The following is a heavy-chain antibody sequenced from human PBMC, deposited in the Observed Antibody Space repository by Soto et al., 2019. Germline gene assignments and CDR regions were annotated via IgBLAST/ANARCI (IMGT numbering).Heavy chain of an antibody. D-gene: IGHD7-27*01. CDR3: AHSLIPNWGSRGAFDY. CDR1: GFSLSTSGVG. CDR2: IYWDDDK. V-gene: IGHV2-5*02. Sequence: QITFKESGPTLVKPTQTLTLTCTFSGFSLSTSGVGVGWIRQPPGKALEWLALIYWDDDKRYSPSLKSRLTITKDTSKNQVVLTMTNMDPLDTATYYCAHSLIPNWGSRGAFDYWGQGTLVTVSS. J-gene: IGHJ4*02.